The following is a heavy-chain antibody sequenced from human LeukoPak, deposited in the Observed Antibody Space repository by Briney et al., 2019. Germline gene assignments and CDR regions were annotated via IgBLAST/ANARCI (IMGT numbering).Heavy chain of an antibody. D-gene: IGHD3-22*01. CDR3: AREGSSGYYYVDY. Sequence: SETLSLTCAVYGGSFSGYYWSWIRQPPGKGLEWIGEINHSGSTNYNPSLKSRVTISVDTSKNQFSLKLSSVTAADTAVYYCAREGSSGYYYVDYWGQGTLVTVSS. CDR2: INHSGST. J-gene: IGHJ4*02. V-gene: IGHV4-34*01. CDR1: GGSFSGYY.